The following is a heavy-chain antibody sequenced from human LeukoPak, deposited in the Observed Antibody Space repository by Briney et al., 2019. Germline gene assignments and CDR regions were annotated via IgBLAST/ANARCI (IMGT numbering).Heavy chain of an antibody. J-gene: IGHJ6*02. CDR3: ARDYNYYDSSGYYYYYYGMDV. D-gene: IGHD3-22*01. V-gene: IGHV4-59*01. Sequence: SETLSLTCTVSGGSISSYYWSWIRQPPGKGLEWIGYIYYSGSTNYNPSLKSRVTISVDTSKNQFSLKPSSVTAADTAVYYCARDYNYYDSSGYYYYYYGMDVWGQGTTVTVSS. CDR1: GGSISSYY. CDR2: IYYSGST.